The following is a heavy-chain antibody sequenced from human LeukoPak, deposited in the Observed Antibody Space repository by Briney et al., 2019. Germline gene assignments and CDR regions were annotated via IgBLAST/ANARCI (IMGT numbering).Heavy chain of an antibody. CDR3: ARVPKDWPRNFDY. CDR1: GGSISSGGYY. D-gene: IGHD2-15*01. CDR2: MYTSGGA. Sequence: SETLSLTCTVSGGSISSGGYYWSWIRQPAGKGLEWIGRMYTSGGAYYNPSLKSRVTISVDRSKNQFSLKLSSVTAADTAVYYCARVPKDWPRNFDYWGQGTLVTVSS. V-gene: IGHV4-61*02. J-gene: IGHJ4*02.